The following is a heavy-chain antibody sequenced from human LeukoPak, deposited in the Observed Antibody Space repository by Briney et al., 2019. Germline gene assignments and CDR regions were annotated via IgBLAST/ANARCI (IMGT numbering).Heavy chain of an antibody. Sequence: GSLRLSCAASGFIFSNTWMNWIRQPPGKGLEWIGEINHSGSTNYNPSLKSRVTISVDTSKNQFSLKLSSVTAADTAVYYCARGNCSGGSCYPNWFDPWGQGTLVTVSS. CDR3: ARGNCSGGSCYPNWFDP. V-gene: IGHV4-4*02. CDR1: GFIFSNTW. D-gene: IGHD2-15*01. CDR2: INHSGST. J-gene: IGHJ5*02.